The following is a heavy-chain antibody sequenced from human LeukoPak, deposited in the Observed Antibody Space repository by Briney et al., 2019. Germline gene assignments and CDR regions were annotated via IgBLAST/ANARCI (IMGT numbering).Heavy chain of an antibody. CDR1: GGSISSGSYY. J-gene: IGHJ5*02. V-gene: IGHV4-61*02. CDR2: IYTSGST. Sequence: SETLSLTCTVSGGSISSGSYYWSWLRQPAGKGLEWIGRIYTSGSTNYNRSLKSRVTISVDTSKNQFSLKLSSVTAADTAVYYCARDKGTAVAGTWFVPWGQGTLVTVSS. CDR3: ARDKGTAVAGTWFVP. D-gene: IGHD6-19*01.